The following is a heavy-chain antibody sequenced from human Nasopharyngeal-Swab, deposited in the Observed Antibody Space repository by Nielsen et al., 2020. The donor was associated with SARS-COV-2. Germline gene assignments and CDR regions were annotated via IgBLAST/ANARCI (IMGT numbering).Heavy chain of an antibody. CDR3: ARDSRVAYSMDV. J-gene: IGHJ6*01. Sequence: VRQAPGKGLEWVSYISGGSRAIYYADSVKGRFTISRDNGKNSLYLQMSSLRDEDTAVYYCARDSRVAYSMDVWGKGPRSPSPQ. V-gene: IGHV3-48*02. CDR2: ISGGSRAI. D-gene: IGHD2-15*01.